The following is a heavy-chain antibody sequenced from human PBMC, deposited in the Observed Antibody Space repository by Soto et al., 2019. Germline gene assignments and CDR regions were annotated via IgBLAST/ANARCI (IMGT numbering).Heavy chain of an antibody. CDR2: INAGNGNT. D-gene: IGHD3-16*01. CDR3: ARDKGRFQPPLNWFDP. Sequence: ASVKVSCKASGYTFTSYAMHWVRQAPGQRLEWMGWINAGNGNTKYSQKFQGRVTITRDTSASTAYMELSSLRSEDTAVYYCARDKGRFQPPLNWFDPWGQGTLVTVSS. CDR1: GYTFTSYA. J-gene: IGHJ5*02. V-gene: IGHV1-3*01.